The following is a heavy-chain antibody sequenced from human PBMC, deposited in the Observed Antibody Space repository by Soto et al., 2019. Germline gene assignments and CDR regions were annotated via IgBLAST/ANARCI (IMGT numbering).Heavy chain of an antibody. D-gene: IGHD3-22*01. V-gene: IGHV3-23*01. CDR2: ISGSGVST. CDR1: GFTFSSYA. CDR3: AKSPGMYYYDSSGYYHYDY. J-gene: IGHJ4*02. Sequence: PGGSLRLSCAASGFTFSSYAMSWVRQAPGKGLEWVSAISGSGVSTYYADSVKGRFTISRDNSKNTLYLQMNSLRAEDTAVHYCAKSPGMYYYDSSGYYHYDYWGQGTLVTVSS.